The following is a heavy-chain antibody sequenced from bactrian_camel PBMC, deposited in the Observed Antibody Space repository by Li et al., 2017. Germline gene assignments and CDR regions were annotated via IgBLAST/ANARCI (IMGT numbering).Heavy chain of an antibody. J-gene: IGHJ4*01. Sequence: HVQLVESGGGSVQAGGSLRLTCTVSGIHYNGYCLGWFRRTPGKERERVAHIGDDGITGYADFVKGRFIISRNNAKNTLYLQMNSLEREDTAIYYCAAGFSPYGGWFRPAEYAYWGKGTQVTVS. CDR2: IGDDGIT. D-gene: IGHD5*01. CDR3: AAGFSPYGGWFRPAEYAY. CDR1: GIHYNGYC. V-gene: IGHV3S55*01.